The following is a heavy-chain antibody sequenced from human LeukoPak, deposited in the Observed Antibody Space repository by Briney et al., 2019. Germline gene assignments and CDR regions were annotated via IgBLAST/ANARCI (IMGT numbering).Heavy chain of an antibody. Sequence: SETLSLTCTVSGDSISTYYWGWIRQPPGKGLEWLGYIDYSGSTAYNPSLNGRVAVSLDASKNQFSLKLRSVTAADTAVYYCARLNGGNWGPGILVTVSS. CDR1: GDSISTYY. CDR3: ARLNGGN. J-gene: IGHJ4*02. D-gene: IGHD4-23*01. CDR2: IDYSGST. V-gene: IGHV4-59*08.